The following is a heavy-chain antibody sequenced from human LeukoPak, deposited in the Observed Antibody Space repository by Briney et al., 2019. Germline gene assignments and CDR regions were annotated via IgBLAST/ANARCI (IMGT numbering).Heavy chain of an antibody. V-gene: IGHV2-70*01. D-gene: IGHD6-19*01. J-gene: IGHJ4*02. Sequence: SGPALVKPTQTLTLTCTFSGFSLSTRGMFVSWILQPPGKALEWLALIDWDDDKYYSTSLKTRLTISKDTSKNQVVLTMTNMDPVDTATYYCARDRYSSGWYSTFDYWGQGTLVTVSS. CDR1: GFSLSTRGMF. CDR2: IDWDDDK. CDR3: ARDRYSSGWYSTFDY.